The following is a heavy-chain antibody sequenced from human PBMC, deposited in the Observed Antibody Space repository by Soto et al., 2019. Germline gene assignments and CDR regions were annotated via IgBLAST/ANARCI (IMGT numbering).Heavy chain of an antibody. CDR1: GGSISSSSYY. D-gene: IGHD2-15*01. J-gene: IGHJ5*02. CDR2: IYYSGST. Sequence: PSETLSLTCAVSGGSISSSSYYWGWIRQPPGKGLEWIGSIYYSGSTYYNPSLKSRVTISVDTSKNHFSLKLTSVTAADTAVYDCARGVGLFRGSFVPWGQGTLVTVSS. CDR3: ARGVGLFRGSFVP. V-gene: IGHV4-39*02.